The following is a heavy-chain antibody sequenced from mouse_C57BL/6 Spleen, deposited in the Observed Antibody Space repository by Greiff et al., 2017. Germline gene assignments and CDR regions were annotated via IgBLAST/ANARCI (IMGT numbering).Heavy chain of an antibody. D-gene: IGHD2-1*01. CDR3: ARGWSSTGFAY. CDR2: IDPSDSTT. V-gene: IGHV1-69*02. CDR1: GYTFTSYG. J-gene: IGHJ2*01. Sequence: QVQLQQSGAELVTPAASVKLSCTASGYTFTSYGMHWVKQRHGQGLEWLGVIDPSDSTTNYYAQFKGKATLTADKSSITSYMQLSILTAEDAAVYFGARGWSSTGFAYWGQGTTLTVSS.